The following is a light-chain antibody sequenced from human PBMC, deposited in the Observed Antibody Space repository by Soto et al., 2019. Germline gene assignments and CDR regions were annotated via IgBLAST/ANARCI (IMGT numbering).Light chain of an antibody. CDR2: GTS. V-gene: IGLV1-40*01. CDR3: QSNDSNLSRIV. Sequence: QSVLTQPPSVSGAPGQRVTISCTGGNSNIGAGYDVPWYQHLPGTAPKLIIYGTSNRPSGVPDRFSGSRSGTSASLAITRLQDEDADYYYCQSNDSNLSRIVFGAGTKVTVL. J-gene: IGLJ1*01. CDR1: NSNIGAGYD.